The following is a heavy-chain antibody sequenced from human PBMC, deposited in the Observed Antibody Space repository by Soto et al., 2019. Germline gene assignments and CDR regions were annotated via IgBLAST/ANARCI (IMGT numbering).Heavy chain of an antibody. J-gene: IGHJ3*02. CDR2: ISYDGSNK. D-gene: IGHD3-22*01. V-gene: IGHV3-30*18. CDR3: ANAHSSGYFLGEFRDAFDI. CDR1: GFTFSSYG. Sequence: QVQLVESGGGVVQPGRSLRLSCAASGFTFSSYGMHWVRQAPGKGLEWVAVISYDGSNKYYADSVKGRFTISRDNSKNTLYLQMNSLRAEDTAVYYCANAHSSGYFLGEFRDAFDIWGQGTMVTVSS.